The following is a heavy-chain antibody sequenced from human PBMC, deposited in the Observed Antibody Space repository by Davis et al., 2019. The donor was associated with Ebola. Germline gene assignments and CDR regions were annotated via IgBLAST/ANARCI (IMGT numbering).Heavy chain of an antibody. CDR2: IYYSGFT. J-gene: IGHJ4*02. V-gene: IGHV4-59*08. D-gene: IGHD6-19*01. Sequence: SETLSLTCTVSGGSIRSYYWSWIRQPPGKGLEWIGYIYYSGFTNYNPSLKSRVTISVDTSKNQFSLKLSSVTAADTAVYYCARLEAVAGLDYWGQGTLVTVSS. CDR1: GGSIRSYY. CDR3: ARLEAVAGLDY.